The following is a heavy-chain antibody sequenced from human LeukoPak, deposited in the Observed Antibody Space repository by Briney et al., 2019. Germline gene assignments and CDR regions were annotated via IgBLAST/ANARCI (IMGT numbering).Heavy chain of an antibody. D-gene: IGHD6-6*01. CDR3: AKDLREYSSSSDYFDY. Sequence: GGSLRLSCAASGFTFSSYAMHWVRQAPGKGLEWVAVISYDGSNKYYADSVKGRFTISRDNSKNTLYLQMYSLRAEDTAVYYCAKDLREYSSSSDYFDYWGQGTLVTVSS. CDR1: GFTFSSYA. J-gene: IGHJ4*02. CDR2: ISYDGSNK. V-gene: IGHV3-30-3*01.